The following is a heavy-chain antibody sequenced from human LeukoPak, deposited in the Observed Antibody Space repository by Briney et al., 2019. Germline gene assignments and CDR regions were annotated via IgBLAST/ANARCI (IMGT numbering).Heavy chain of an antibody. CDR2: VSYDGSNK. V-gene: IGHV3-30-3*01. J-gene: IGHJ6*02. CDR3: ARVREPLDYYYGLAV. Sequence: GGSLRLSCATSGFTFSDYAMHWVRQAPGKGLQWVAIVSYDGSNKYYADSVQGRFIMSKDNSRNTLFLRMNSLRTDDTAVYYCARVREPLDYYYGLAVWGQGTSVTVSS. D-gene: IGHD1-26*01. CDR1: GFTFSDYA.